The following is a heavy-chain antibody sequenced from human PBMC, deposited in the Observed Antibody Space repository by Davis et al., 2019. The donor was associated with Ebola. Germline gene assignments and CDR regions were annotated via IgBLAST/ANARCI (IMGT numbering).Heavy chain of an antibody. CDR2: IYYSGST. CDR3: ARETWIQLWFGP. CDR1: GGSISSYY. J-gene: IGHJ5*02. V-gene: IGHV4-59*12. Sequence: SETLSLTCSVSGGSISSYYWSWIRQPPGKGLEWIGYIYYSGSTNYNPSLKSRVTISVDTSKKQFSLKLSSVTAADTAVYYCARETWIQLWFGPWGQGTLVTVSS. D-gene: IGHD5-18*01.